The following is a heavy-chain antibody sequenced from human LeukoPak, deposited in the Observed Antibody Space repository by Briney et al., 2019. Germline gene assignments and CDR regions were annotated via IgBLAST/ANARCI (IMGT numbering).Heavy chain of an antibody. J-gene: IGHJ3*02. Sequence: SETLSLTCTVSGGSISSNTYYWGWIRQPPGKGMEWIGSIYYSGSTYHNPSLKSRVTISVDTSKNQFSLKLRSVTAADTAVYYCARDIVGATFAFDIWGQGTMVTVSS. D-gene: IGHD1-26*01. V-gene: IGHV4-39*07. CDR1: GGSISSNTYY. CDR3: ARDIVGATFAFDI. CDR2: IYYSGST.